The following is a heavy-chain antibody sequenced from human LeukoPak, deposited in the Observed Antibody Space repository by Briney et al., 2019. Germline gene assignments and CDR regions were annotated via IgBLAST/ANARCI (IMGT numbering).Heavy chain of an antibody. J-gene: IGHJ4*02. Sequence: PGRSLRLSCAASGFTFSSYGMHWVRQAPGKGLEWVAVIWYDGSNKYYADSVKGRFTISRDNSKNTLYLQMNSLRAEDTAVYYCARDRVYYDFWSGFDYWGQGTLATVSS. D-gene: IGHD3-3*01. CDR3: ARDRVYYDFWSGFDY. V-gene: IGHV3-33*01. CDR1: GFTFSSYG. CDR2: IWYDGSNK.